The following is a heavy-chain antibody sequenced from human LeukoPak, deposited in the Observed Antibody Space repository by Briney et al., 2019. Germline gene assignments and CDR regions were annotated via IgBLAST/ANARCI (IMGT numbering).Heavy chain of an antibody. D-gene: IGHD2-15*01. V-gene: IGHV3-23*01. CDR1: GFTFSSYV. CDR3: SKLLTVVVGAFEY. J-gene: IGHJ4*02. CDR2: TRGNGGSA. Sequence: GGSLRLSCAASGFTFSSYVMSWVRQAPGKGLEWVSVTRGNGGSAYYGDSVKGRFTISRDNSKNTLYLQMYSLRAEDTAVYYCSKLLTVVVGAFEYWGQGTLVSVSS.